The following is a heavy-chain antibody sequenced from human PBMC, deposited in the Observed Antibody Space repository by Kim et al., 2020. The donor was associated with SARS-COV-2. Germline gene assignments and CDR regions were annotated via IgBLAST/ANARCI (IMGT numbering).Heavy chain of an antibody. J-gene: IGHJ4*02. CDR3: AKVNRGGYDILTGYPQFFDC. CDR1: GFTFSSYA. CDR2: ISGSGGST. D-gene: IGHD3-9*01. V-gene: IGHV3-23*01. Sequence: GGSLRLSCAASGFTFSSYAMSWVRQAPGKGLEWVSAISGSGGSTYYADSVKGRFTISRDNSKNTLYLQMNSLRAEDTAVYYCAKVNRGGYDILTGYPQFFDCWGQGTLVTVSS.